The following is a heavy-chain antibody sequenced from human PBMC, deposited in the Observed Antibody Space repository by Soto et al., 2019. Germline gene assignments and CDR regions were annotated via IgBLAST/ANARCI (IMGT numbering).Heavy chain of an antibody. Sequence: ASVKVSCKASGYTFTSYDINWVRQATGQGLEWMGWMNPNSGNTGYAQKFQGRVTMTRNTSISTAYMELSSLRSEDTAVYYCARGRLWKYYYGSGSDWGRNGFDPWGQGTLVTVSS. D-gene: IGHD3-10*01. CDR2: MNPNSGNT. J-gene: IGHJ5*02. CDR1: GYTFTSYD. V-gene: IGHV1-8*01. CDR3: ARGRLWKYYYGSGSDWGRNGFDP.